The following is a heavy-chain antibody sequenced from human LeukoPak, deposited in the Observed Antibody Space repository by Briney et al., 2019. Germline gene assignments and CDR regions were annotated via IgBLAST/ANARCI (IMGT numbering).Heavy chain of an antibody. V-gene: IGHV4-59*01. CDR2: IYYSGST. CDR3: ARESGDAFDI. J-gene: IGHJ3*02. CDR1: GGSISSYY. Sequence: SETLSLTCTVSGGSISSYYWSWLRQPPGKGLEWIGYIYYSGSTNYNPSLKSRVTISVDTSKNQFSLKLSSVTAADTAVYYCARESGDAFDIWGQGTMVSVSS.